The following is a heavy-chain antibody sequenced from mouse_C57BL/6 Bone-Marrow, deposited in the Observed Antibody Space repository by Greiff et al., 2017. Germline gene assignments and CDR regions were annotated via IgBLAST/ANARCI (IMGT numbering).Heavy chain of an antibody. CDR1: GYTFTSYW. V-gene: IGHV1-69*01. J-gene: IGHJ4*01. CDR3: ARDYPYAMDY. CDR2: IDPSDSYT. Sequence: VQLQQPGAELVKPGASVKLSCKASGYTFTSYWMHWVKQRPGQGLEWIGEIDPSDSYTNYNQKFKGKSTLTVDKSSSTAYMQLSSLTSEDSAVYYCARDYPYAMDYWGQGTSVTVSS. D-gene: IGHD2-4*01.